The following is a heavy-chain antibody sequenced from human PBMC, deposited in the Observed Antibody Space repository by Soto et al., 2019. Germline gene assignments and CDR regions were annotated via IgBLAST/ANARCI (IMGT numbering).Heavy chain of an antibody. J-gene: IGHJ4*02. D-gene: IGHD4-17*01. Sequence: SETLSLTCTVSGGSMSNYYWSWIRQPPGKGLEWIGYIYYSGSTHYNPSLKSRVTMSLDTSKTQFSLTLRSVTAADTAVYYCARASPYGDYALDYWGQGTLVTVSS. CDR2: IYYSGST. CDR3: ARASPYGDYALDY. CDR1: GGSMSNYY. V-gene: IGHV4-59*01.